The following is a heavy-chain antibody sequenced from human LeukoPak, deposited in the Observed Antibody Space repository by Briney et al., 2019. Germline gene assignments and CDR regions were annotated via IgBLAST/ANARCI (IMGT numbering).Heavy chain of an antibody. CDR2: INHSGST. V-gene: IGHV4-34*01. Sequence: PSETLSLTCTVYGGSFSDYYWNWIRQPPGKGLEWIGEINHSGSTNYNPSLKSRVTILLDTSKKQFSLRLSSVTAADTAVYYCARGGYITWFDPWGQGTLVTVPS. CDR1: GGSFSDYY. D-gene: IGHD2-2*02. CDR3: ARGGYITWFDP. J-gene: IGHJ5*02.